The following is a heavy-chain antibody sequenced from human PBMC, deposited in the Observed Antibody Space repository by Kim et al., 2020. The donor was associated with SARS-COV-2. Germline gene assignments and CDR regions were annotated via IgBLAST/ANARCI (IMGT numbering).Heavy chain of an antibody. J-gene: IGHJ4*02. V-gene: IGHV3-21*01. CDR3: ARHPGIAVADTWYFDS. D-gene: IGHD6-19*01. Sequence: VKGRFTISRDNAKNSLYLQLNGLRAEDTAVYYCARHPGIAVADTWYFDSWGQGTLVTVSS.